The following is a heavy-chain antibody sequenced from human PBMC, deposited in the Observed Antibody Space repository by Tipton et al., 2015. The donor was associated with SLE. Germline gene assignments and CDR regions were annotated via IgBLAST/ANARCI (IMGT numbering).Heavy chain of an antibody. CDR1: GFTFCRYW. CDR2: IKQDGSGK. D-gene: IGHD4-17*01. J-gene: IGHJ2*01. V-gene: IGHV3-7*01. Sequence: SLRLSCVVFGFTFCRYWMSWVRQATGKGLEWVANIKQDGSGKYHVDSVKGRFTISRDNAKNSLDLQMNSLRVEDTDVYYCARDPYGDTHFDLWGRGTLVTVSS. CDR3: ARDPYGDTHFDL.